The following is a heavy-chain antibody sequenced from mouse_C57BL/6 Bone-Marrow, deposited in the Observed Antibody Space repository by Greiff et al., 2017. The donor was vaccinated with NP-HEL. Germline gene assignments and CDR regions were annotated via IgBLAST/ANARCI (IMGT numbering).Heavy chain of an antibody. D-gene: IGHD1-1*01. CDR2: INPNNGGT. V-gene: IGHV1-26*01. Sequence: VQLQQSGPELVKPGASVKISCKASGYTFTDYYMNWVKQSHGKSLEWIGDINPNNGGTSYNQKFKGKATLTVDKSSSTAYMELRSLTSEDSAVYYCAIYALAWFAYWGQGTLVTVSA. CDR3: AIYALAWFAY. J-gene: IGHJ3*01. CDR1: GYTFTDYY.